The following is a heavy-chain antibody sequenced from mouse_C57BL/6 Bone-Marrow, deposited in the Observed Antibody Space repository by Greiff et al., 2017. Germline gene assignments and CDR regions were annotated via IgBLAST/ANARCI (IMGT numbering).Heavy chain of an antibody. CDR2: ISYDGSN. CDR1: GYSITSGYY. CDR3: ARSYGNYAFAY. Sequence: EVKLQESGPGLVKPSQSLSLTCSVTGYSITSGYYWNWIRQFPGNKLEWMGYISYDGSNNYNPSLKNRISITRDTSKNQFFLKLNSVTTEDTATXYCARSYGNYAFAYWGQGTLVTVSA. J-gene: IGHJ3*01. V-gene: IGHV3-6*01. D-gene: IGHD2-1*01.